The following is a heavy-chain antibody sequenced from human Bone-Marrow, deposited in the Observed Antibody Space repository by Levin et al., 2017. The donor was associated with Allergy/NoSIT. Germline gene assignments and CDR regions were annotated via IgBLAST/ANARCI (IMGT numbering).Heavy chain of an antibody. CDR3: IRGYNWNDVDN. D-gene: IGHD1-20*01. CDR2: FDPDNDER. V-gene: IGHV1-24*01. CDR1: GYSVTELS. Sequence: PGASVKVSCKVSGYSVTELSMHWVRQAPGKGLEWMGGFDPDNDERTYAQKFQGRVTMTEDTSSDTAYMELSSLRSEDTAVYYCIRGYNWNDVDNWGQGTLVTVSS. J-gene: IGHJ4*02.